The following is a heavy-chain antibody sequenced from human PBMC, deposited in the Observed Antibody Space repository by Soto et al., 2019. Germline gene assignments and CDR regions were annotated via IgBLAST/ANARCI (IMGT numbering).Heavy chain of an antibody. CDR3: AQEWERYY. V-gene: IGHV3-30*18. CDR1: GFNFSNHG. CDR2: ISYDGSNQ. Sequence: QVQLVESGGGAVQPGGSLTLSCAASGFNFSNHGMHWVRQAPGKGLEWVALISYDGSNQDYGDYVKGRFTISRDNSKNTLFLHMNSLRVDDTAIYYCAQEWERYYWGQGTLVTVSS. D-gene: IGHD1-1*01. J-gene: IGHJ4*02.